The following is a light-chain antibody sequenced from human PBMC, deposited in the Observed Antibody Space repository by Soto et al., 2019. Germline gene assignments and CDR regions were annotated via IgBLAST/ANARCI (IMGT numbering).Light chain of an antibody. J-gene: IGKJ1*01. CDR2: DSF. Sequence: ENVLTQSPGTLSLSPGQRATLSCRASQRVSSTYLAWYQQKPGQAPKLLIFDSFKRATGIPDRFSGSGSGNDFSLTISRLQPDDFAVYYCQQFETSPWTVGQGTRVEMK. V-gene: IGKV3-20*01. CDR3: QQFETSPWT. CDR1: QRVSSTY.